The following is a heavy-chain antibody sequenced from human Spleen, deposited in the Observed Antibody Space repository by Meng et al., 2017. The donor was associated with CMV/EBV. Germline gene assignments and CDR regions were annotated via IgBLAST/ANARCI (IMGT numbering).Heavy chain of an antibody. CDR1: TFTGYY. V-gene: IGHV1-2*02. CDR2: VNPSSGDT. D-gene: IGHD3-22*01. CDR3: ARAPTLIVVALGVYFDC. Sequence: TFTGYYIPLVRPAPRQRPVWMGWVNPSSGDTNYAQKFQGRVTMTRDTSIGTAYMELSRLTSDDTAVYYCARAPTLIVVALGVYFDCWGQGTLVTVSS. J-gene: IGHJ4*02.